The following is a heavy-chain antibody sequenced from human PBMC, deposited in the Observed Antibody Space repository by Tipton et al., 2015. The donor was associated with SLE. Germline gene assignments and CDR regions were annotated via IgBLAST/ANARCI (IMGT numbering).Heavy chain of an antibody. CDR1: GGSFSGYY. Sequence: TLSLTCTVYGGSFSGYYWSWIRQPPGKGLEWIGEINHSGSTNYNPSLKNRVTISVDTPKNQFSLKLSSVTAADTAVYYCARLETGTTSNFDYWGQGTLVTVSS. D-gene: IGHD1-1*01. V-gene: IGHV4-34*01. CDR2: INHSGST. CDR3: ARLETGTTSNFDY. J-gene: IGHJ4*02.